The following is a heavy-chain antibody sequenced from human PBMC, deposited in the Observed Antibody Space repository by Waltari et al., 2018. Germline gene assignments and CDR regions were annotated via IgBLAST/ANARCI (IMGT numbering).Heavy chain of an antibody. J-gene: IGHJ5*02. D-gene: IGHD1-26*01. CDR2: IYYSGST. CDR1: GGSISSYY. Sequence: QVQLQESGPGLVKPSATLSLTCTVSGGSISSYYWSWIRQPPGKGLEWIGYIYYSGSTNYNPSRKSRVTISVDTSKNQFSLKLSSVTAADTAVYYWARGRMGATGLGWFDPWGQGTLVTVSS. CDR3: ARGRMGATGLGWFDP. V-gene: IGHV4-59*01.